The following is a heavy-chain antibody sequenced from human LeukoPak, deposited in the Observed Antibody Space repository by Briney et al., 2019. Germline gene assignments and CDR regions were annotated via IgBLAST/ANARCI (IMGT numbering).Heavy chain of an antibody. CDR2: INHSGRT. CDR1: GGSFSGYY. V-gene: IGHV4-34*01. D-gene: IGHD4-17*01. CDR3: ARGGYGDSMNWFDP. J-gene: IGHJ5*02. Sequence: PSETLSLTCAGYGGSFSGYYWSWIRQPPGKGLEWIGEINHSGRTNYNPSLKSRVTISVDTSKNQFSLKLSSVTAADTAVYYCARGGYGDSMNWFDPWGQGTLVTVSS.